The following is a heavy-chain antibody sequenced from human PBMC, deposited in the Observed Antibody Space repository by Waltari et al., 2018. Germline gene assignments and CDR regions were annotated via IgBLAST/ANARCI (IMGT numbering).Heavy chain of an antibody. CDR2: INPNSGGT. J-gene: IGHJ6*03. CDR3: ARVRSHYYGSGTERYYYYYYMDV. D-gene: IGHD3-10*01. Sequence: QVQLVQSGAEVKKPGASVKVSCKASGYTFTGYYMHWVRQAPGQGLEWMGRINPNSGGTNYAQKVQGRGTMTRETSISTAYMELSRRRSDDTAVYYCARVRSHYYGSGTERYYYYYYMDVWGKGTTVTVSS. CDR1: GYTFTGYY. V-gene: IGHV1-2*06.